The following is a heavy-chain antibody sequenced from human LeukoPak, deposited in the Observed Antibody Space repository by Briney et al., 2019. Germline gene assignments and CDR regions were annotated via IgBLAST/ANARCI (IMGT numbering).Heavy chain of an antibody. CDR3: AKVLVLVSANRYYFDY. Sequence: GGSLRLSCAASGFSFGLSDMNWFRQAPGEGLQWVSLISGSGNSTYYADSVKGRFTISRDNSKNTLYLQMNSLRAEDTAVYYCAKVLVLVSANRYYFDYWGQGTLVTVSS. D-gene: IGHD2-15*01. V-gene: IGHV3-23*01. J-gene: IGHJ4*02. CDR2: ISGSGNST. CDR1: GFSFGLSD.